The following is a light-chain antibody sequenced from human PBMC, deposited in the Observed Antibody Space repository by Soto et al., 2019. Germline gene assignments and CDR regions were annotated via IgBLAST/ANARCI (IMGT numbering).Light chain of an antibody. CDR1: TTDVDGYDY. J-gene: IGLJ1*01. CDR3: TSYTGSAPFYF. Sequence: QSVLTHPASVSGYPGQSITISCTGATTDVDGYDYVSWYQQHPGQAPKLMIFDVNNRPSGVSGRFSGSKSGDTASLTISGLQAEDDGDYYCTSYTGSAPFYFFGSGTKVTVL. CDR2: DVN. V-gene: IGLV2-14*03.